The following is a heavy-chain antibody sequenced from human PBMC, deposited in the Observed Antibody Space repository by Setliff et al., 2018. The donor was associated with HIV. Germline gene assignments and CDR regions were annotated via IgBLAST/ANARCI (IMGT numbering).Heavy chain of an antibody. CDR3: ASGRVRQSRKFGGVIVLPPFDY. Sequence: PSETLSLTCTVSGGSISSGGYYWSWIRQHPGKGLEWIGYIYNSGSTYYNPSLKSRLTISVDKSKNQFSLKLKSVTAADTAVYYCASGRVRQSRKFGGVIVLPPFDYWGQGTLVTVSS. V-gene: IGHV4-31*03. CDR1: GGSISSGGYY. CDR2: IYNSGST. J-gene: IGHJ4*02. D-gene: IGHD3-16*02.